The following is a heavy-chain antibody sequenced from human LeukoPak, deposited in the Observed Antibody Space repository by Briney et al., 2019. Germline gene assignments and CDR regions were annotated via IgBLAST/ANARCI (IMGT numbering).Heavy chain of an antibody. Sequence: GGSLRLSCAASGFTFSRYWLTWVRQAPGKGLEWVANIKQDGSEKDYVDSVKGRFTISRDNAKNSLYLQMNSLRAEDTAVYYCARAGGSSWADYWGQGTLVTVSS. CDR3: ARAGGSSWADY. CDR1: GFTFSRYW. D-gene: IGHD6-13*01. V-gene: IGHV3-7*01. CDR2: IKQDGSEK. J-gene: IGHJ4*02.